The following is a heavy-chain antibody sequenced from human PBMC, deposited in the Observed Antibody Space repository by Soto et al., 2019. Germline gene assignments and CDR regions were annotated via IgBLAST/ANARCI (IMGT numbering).Heavy chain of an antibody. J-gene: IGHJ1*01. CDR3: ARYYDSSGLLEH. CDR1: GFTFSSYA. Sequence: VQLLESGGGLVQPGGSLRLSCAASGFTFSSYAMSWVRQAPGKGLEWVSAISGSGGSTYYADSVKGRFTISRDNSKNTLYLQMNSLRAEDTAVYYCARYYDSSGLLEHWGQGTLVTVSS. V-gene: IGHV3-23*01. CDR2: ISGSGGST. D-gene: IGHD3-22*01.